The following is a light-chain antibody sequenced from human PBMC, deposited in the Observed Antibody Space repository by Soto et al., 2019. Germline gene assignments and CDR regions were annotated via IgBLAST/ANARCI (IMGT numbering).Light chain of an antibody. CDR2: GAS. J-gene: IGKJ2*01. Sequence: EIVLTQSPGTLSLSPGERATLSCRASQSVSSSYLAWYQQKPGQAPRILIYGASSRATGIPDRFSGSGSGTDFSLTISRLEPEDFAVYYCHQYDNAPQTYGQGTKVDIK. CDR1: QSVSSSY. V-gene: IGKV3-20*01. CDR3: HQYDNAPQT.